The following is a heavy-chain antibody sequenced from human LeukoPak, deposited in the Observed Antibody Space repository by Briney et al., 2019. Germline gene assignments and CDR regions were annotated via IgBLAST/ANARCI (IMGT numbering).Heavy chain of an antibody. Sequence: GGSLRLSCAASGFTFSDYAMNWVRQAPGKGLEWVSEISGSGVSTYYADSVKGRFTISRDNSENTMYLQMNSLRAEDTAVYYCAREGRVDYFDYWGQGTLVTVSS. V-gene: IGHV3-23*01. CDR3: AREGRVDYFDY. D-gene: IGHD1-26*01. CDR1: GFTFSDYA. CDR2: ISGSGVST. J-gene: IGHJ4*02.